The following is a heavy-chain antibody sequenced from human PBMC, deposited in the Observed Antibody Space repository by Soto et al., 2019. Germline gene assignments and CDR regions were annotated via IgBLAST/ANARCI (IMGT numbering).Heavy chain of an antibody. J-gene: IGHJ4*02. CDR2: ISGSGGST. D-gene: IGHD4-17*01. CDR1: GFTFNNYA. Sequence: EVQVLESGGGLVQPGGSLRLSCAASGFTFNNYAMTWVRQAPGKGLEWVSTISGSGGSTYYADSVKGRFTISRDNSKNTLYLQMNSLRAEDTAVYYCAKDRGVTVTTALAYVFWGQGTLVTVSS. CDR3: AKDRGVTVTTALAYVF. V-gene: IGHV3-23*01.